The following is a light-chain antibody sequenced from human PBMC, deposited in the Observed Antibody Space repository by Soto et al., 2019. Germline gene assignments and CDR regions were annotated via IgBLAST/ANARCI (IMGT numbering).Light chain of an antibody. V-gene: IGKV1-12*01. CDR1: QVISSW. J-gene: IGKJ4*01. CDR2: KAS. Sequence: DIQMTQSPSSVSASVGDRVTITCRASQVISSWLVWYQQKPGKAPKLLIYKASTLQSGVPSRFSGSASGTEFTLTSSSLQPEDFATYYCQQASSFPFTFGGGTKVDIK. CDR3: QQASSFPFT.